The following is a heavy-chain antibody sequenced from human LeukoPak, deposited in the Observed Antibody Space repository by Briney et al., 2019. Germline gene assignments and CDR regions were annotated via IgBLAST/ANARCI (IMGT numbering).Heavy chain of an antibody. J-gene: IGHJ4*02. CDR3: ARVTMVRGVIIDDY. V-gene: IGHV3-7*01. CDR2: IKQDGSEK. D-gene: IGHD3-10*01. Sequence: PGGSLRLSCAASGFTFSSYWMSWVRQAPGKGLEWVANIKQDGSEKYYVDSVKGRFTISRDNAKNSLYLQMNSLRAEDTAVYYCARVTMVRGVIIDDYWGQGTLVTVSS. CDR1: GFTFSSYW.